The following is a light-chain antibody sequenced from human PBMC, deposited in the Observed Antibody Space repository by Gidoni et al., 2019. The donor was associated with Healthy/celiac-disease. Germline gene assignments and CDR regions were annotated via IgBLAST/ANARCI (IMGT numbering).Light chain of an antibody. CDR2: AAS. V-gene: IGKV1-39*01. CDR1: QSISSY. Sequence: DIQMTQSPSSLSASVGDRVTITCRASQSISSYLNWYQQKPGKAPKPLIYAASSLQSGVPSRFSGSGSGTDFTLTISSLQPEDFATYYCQQSYSTPWTFGQETKVEIK. J-gene: IGKJ1*01. CDR3: QQSYSTPWT.